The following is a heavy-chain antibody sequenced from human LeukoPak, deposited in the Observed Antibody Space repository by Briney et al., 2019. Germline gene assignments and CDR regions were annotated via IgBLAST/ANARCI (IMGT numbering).Heavy chain of an antibody. CDR1: GDSVTSGGYY. Sequence: SETLSLTCTVSGDSVTSGGYYWNWIRQHPVKGLEWIGYIYYTGSTNYNPSLKSRINISADTSKNQFSLKLKSVTAADTAIYYCARDTLVGATVDPYWYFDLWGRGTLVTVSS. V-gene: IGHV4-31*03. D-gene: IGHD1-26*01. CDR3: ARDTLVGATVDPYWYFDL. CDR2: IYYTGST. J-gene: IGHJ2*01.